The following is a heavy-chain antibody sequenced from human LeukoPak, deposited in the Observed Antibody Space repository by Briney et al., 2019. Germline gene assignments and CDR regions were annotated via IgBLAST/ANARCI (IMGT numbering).Heavy chain of an antibody. J-gene: IGHJ4*02. CDR3: AREGFGDWEQLPFEH. V-gene: IGHV1-69*04. CDR2: IIPILDVT. D-gene: IGHD1/OR15-1a*01. Sequence: ASVKVSCKASGGTFTNYAINWVRQAPGQGLEWMGRIIPILDVTNYAQRFQGRVTITAEDSTSTAYMDLSSLTSDDTAVYYCAREGFGDWEQLPFEHWGQGTLVSVSS. CDR1: GGTFTNYA.